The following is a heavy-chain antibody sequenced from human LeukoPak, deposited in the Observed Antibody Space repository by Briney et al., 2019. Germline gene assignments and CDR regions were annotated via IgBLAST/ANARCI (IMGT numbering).Heavy chain of an antibody. V-gene: IGHV4-59*12. J-gene: IGHJ2*01. CDR3: ARVGGSYYTDWYFDL. CDR1: GGSISSYY. Sequence: SETLSLTCTVSGGSISSYYWSWIRQPPGKGLEWIGYIYYSGSTNYNPSLKSRVTISVDTSKNQFSLKLSSVTAADTAVYYCARVGGSYYTDWYFDLWGRGTLVTVSS. D-gene: IGHD1-26*01. CDR2: IYYSGST.